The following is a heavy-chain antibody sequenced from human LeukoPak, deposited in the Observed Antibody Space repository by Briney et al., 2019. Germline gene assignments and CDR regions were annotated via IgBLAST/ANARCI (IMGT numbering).Heavy chain of an antibody. V-gene: IGHV1-24*01. J-gene: IGHJ1*01. CDR3: ATVLSYYYDSSGYYYGAFQH. CDR2: FDPEDGET. D-gene: IGHD3-22*01. Sequence: GASVKVSCKVSGYTLTELSMHWVRRAPGKGLEWMGGFDPEDGETIYAQKFQGRVTMTEDTSTDTAYMELSSLRSEDTAVYYCATVLSYYYDSSGYYYGAFQHWGQGTLVTVSS. CDR1: GYTLTELS.